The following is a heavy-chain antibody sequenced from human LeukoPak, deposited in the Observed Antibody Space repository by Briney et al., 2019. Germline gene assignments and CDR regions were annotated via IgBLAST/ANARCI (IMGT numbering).Heavy chain of an antibody. CDR1: GFTFSSYS. Sequence: PRGSLRLSCAASGFTFSSYSMNWVRQAPGKGLEWVSSISSSSSYIYYADSVKGRFTISRDNAKNSLYLQMNSLRAEDTAVYYCARDHSLGSHFDYWGQGTLVTVSS. CDR3: ARDHSLGSHFDY. V-gene: IGHV3-21*01. D-gene: IGHD3-16*01. CDR2: ISSSSSYI. J-gene: IGHJ4*02.